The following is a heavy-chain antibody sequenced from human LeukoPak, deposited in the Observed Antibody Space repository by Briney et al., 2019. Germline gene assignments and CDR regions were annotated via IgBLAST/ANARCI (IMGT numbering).Heavy chain of an antibody. Sequence: SETLSLTCTVSGGSISRSTYYWGWIRQPPGKGLEWIGSIYYSGSTSYNPSLKSRVTISVDTSKNQFSLKLSSVTAADTAVYYCAIRPQQLDYFAYWGQGTLVTVSS. CDR1: GGSISRSTYY. J-gene: IGHJ4*02. V-gene: IGHV4-39*07. CDR2: IYYSGST. CDR3: AIRPQQLDYFAY. D-gene: IGHD6-13*01.